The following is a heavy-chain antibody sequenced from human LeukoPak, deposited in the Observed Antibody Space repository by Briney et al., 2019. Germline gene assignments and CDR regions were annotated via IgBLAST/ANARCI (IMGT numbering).Heavy chain of an antibody. CDR3: ARVAGIVGATFWFDP. D-gene: IGHD1-26*01. V-gene: IGHV3-23*01. CDR2: ISVSGDST. J-gene: IGHJ5*02. CDR1: GFTFTSYD. Sequence: GGTLRLSCAASGFTFTSYDMSWVRQAPGKGLEWVSVISVSGDSTYSADSVKGRFTISRDNSKNTLYLQMNSLRAEDTAVYYCARVAGIVGATFWFDPWGQGTLVTVSS.